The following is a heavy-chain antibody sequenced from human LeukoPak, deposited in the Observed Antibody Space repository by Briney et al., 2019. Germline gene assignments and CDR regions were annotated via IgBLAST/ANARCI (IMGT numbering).Heavy chain of an antibody. J-gene: IGHJ4*02. V-gene: IGHV3-21*01. CDR1: GFTFSSYD. CDR2: ITSGSSYI. CDR3: AKEAWYSSGWYGYFDY. D-gene: IGHD6-19*01. Sequence: PGGSLRLSCAASGFTFSSYDMNWVRQAPGKGLEWVSSITSGSSYIYYADSVKGRFTISRDNAKNSLYLQMNSLRAEDTAVYYCAKEAWYSSGWYGYFDYWGQGTLVTVSS.